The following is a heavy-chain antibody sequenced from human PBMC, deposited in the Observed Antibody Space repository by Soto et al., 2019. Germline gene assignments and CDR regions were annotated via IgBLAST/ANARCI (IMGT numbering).Heavy chain of an antibody. Sequence: VKVSCKASGGTLSSNASCWVRQDNGQGLDWMGGIIPIFGTANYAQKFQGRVTITADKSTSTAYMELSSLRSEDTAVYYCARDLGYSGYDYPYYYGMDVWGQGTTVSGSS. J-gene: IGHJ6*02. V-gene: IGHV1-69*13. D-gene: IGHD5-12*01. CDR3: ARDLGYSGYDYPYYYGMDV. CDR2: IIPIFGTA. CDR1: GGTLSSNA.